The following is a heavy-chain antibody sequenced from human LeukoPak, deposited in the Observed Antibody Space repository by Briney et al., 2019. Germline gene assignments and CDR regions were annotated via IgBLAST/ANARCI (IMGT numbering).Heavy chain of an antibody. V-gene: IGHV3-23*01. J-gene: IGHJ4*02. CDR1: GFTCSSYA. Sequence: GGPLRLSCAASGFTCSSYAMSWVRQAPGKGLEWVSAISGSGGSTYYADCVKGRFTISRDNSKNPLYLQMNSLRAEDTAVYYCAKDRASYYYDSSGPVWGQGTLVPVSS. D-gene: IGHD3-22*01. CDR3: AKDRASYYYDSSGPV. CDR2: ISGSGGST.